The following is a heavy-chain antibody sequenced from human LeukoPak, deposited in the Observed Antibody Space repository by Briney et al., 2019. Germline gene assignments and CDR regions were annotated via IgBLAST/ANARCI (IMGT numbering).Heavy chain of an antibody. V-gene: IGHV3-7*03. CDR1: GFTFSSYW. CDR3: AREADPRTGYLADY. CDR2: IKQDGSEK. J-gene: IGHJ4*02. Sequence: GGSLRLSCAASGFTFSSYWMSWVRQAPGKGLEWVANIKQDGSEKYYVDSVKGRFTISRDNAKNSLYLQMNSLRAEDTAVYYCAREADPRTGYLADYWGQGTLVTVSS. D-gene: IGHD3/OR15-3a*01.